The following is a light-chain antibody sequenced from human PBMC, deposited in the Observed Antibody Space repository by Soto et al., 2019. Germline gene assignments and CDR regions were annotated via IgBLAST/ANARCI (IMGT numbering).Light chain of an antibody. CDR1: QSISTW. Sequence: DIQMTQSPSTLSASVGDRVTITCRASQSISTWLARYQQKPGKAPTLLIYHASSLASGVPSRFSGSGSGTEFTLTISSLQPDDFATYHCQQYNSYPRTFGQGTKVEIK. V-gene: IGKV1-5*01. CDR3: QQYNSYPRT. J-gene: IGKJ1*01. CDR2: HAS.